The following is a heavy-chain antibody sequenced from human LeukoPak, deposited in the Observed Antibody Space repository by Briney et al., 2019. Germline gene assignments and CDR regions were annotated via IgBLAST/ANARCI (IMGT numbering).Heavy chain of an antibody. CDR3: TTVPGRGSYNFFDY. CDR2: IKSKTDGGTT. CDR1: GFTFSNAW. D-gene: IGHD1-26*01. Sequence: GGSLRLSCAASGFTFSNAWMSWVRQAPGKGLEWVGRIKSKTDGGTTDYAAPVKGRFTISRDDSKNTLDLQMNSLKTEDTAVYYCTTVPGRGSYNFFDYWGQGTLVTVSS. V-gene: IGHV3-15*01. J-gene: IGHJ4*02.